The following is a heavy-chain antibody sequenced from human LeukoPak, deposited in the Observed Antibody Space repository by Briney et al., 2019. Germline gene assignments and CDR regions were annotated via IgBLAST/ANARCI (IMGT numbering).Heavy chain of an antibody. CDR3: ARVSSSRYQDWYFDL. CDR2: INPSGGST. J-gene: IGHJ2*01. D-gene: IGHD6-13*01. V-gene: IGHV1-46*01. Sequence: ASVKVSCKASGYTFTSYYMHWVRQAPGQGLEWMGIINPSGGSTSYAQKFQGRVTMTRDTSTSTVYMELSSLRSEDTAVYYCARVSSSRYQDWYFDLWGRGTLVTVSS. CDR1: GYTFTSYY.